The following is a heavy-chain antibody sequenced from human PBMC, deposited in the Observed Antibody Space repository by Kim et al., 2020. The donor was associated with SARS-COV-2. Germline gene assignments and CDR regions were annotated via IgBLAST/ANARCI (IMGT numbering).Heavy chain of an antibody. CDR2: ISYDGSNK. CDR1: GFTFSSYA. D-gene: IGHD2-15*01. J-gene: IGHJ4*02. Sequence: GGSLRLSCAASGFTFSSYAMHWVRQAPGKGLEWVAVISYDGSNKYYADSVKGRFTISRDNSKNTLYLQMNSLRAEDTAVYYCARGGVVVVAATQNWGQGT. CDR3: ARGGVVVVAATQN. V-gene: IGHV3-30-3*01.